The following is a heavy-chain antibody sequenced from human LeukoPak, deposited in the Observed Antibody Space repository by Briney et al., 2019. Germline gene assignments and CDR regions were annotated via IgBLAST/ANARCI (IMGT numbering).Heavy chain of an antibody. CDR3: ARDGYYYDSSGYRAMDY. V-gene: IGHV4-61*02. J-gene: IGHJ4*02. CDR2: IYTSGST. D-gene: IGHD3-22*01. Sequence: PSETLSLTCTVSGGSISSSSYYWGWIRQPAGKGLEWIGRIYTSGSTNYNPSLKSRVTMSVDTSKNQFSLKLSSVTAADTAVYYCARDGYYYDSSGYRAMDYWGQGTLVTVSS. CDR1: GGSISSSSYY.